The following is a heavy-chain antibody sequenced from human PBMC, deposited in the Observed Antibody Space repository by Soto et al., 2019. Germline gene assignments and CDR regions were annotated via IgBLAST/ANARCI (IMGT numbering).Heavy chain of an antibody. CDR3: ASVKGYYDSSEYNWFDP. Sequence: PSETLSLTCTVSGGSISSGDYYWSWIHQPPGKGLEWIGYIYNSGSTYYNPSLKSRVTISVDTSKNQFSLKLSSVTAADTAVYYCASVKGYYDSSEYNWFDPWGQGTLVTVSS. CDR1: GGSISSGDYY. J-gene: IGHJ5*02. D-gene: IGHD3-22*01. CDR2: IYNSGST. V-gene: IGHV4-30-4*01.